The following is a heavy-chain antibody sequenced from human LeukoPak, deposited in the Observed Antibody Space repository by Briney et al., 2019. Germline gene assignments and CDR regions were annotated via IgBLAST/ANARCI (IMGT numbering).Heavy chain of an antibody. V-gene: IGHV2-70*11. Sequence: SGPTLVNPTQTLTLTCTFSGFSLSTRGMCVSWIRQPPGKALEWLGRIDWDDDKYYSTALKTRLTISKDPSKNQVVPTMTNMDPVDTATYYCARIRPNYYHSSGFFDYWGQGTLVTVSS. CDR1: GFSLSTRGMC. CDR2: IDWDDDK. J-gene: IGHJ4*02. D-gene: IGHD3-22*01. CDR3: ARIRPNYYHSSGFFDY.